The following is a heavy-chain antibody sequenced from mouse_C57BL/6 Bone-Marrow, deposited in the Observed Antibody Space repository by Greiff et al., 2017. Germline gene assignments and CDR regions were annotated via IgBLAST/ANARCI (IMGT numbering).Heavy chain of an antibody. D-gene: IGHD1-1*01. CDR3: ARYSSTLYFDY. V-gene: IGHV1-52*01. J-gene: IGHJ2*01. CDR1: GYTFTSYW. CDR2: IDPSDSET. Sequence: VQLQQPGAELVRPGSSVKLSCKASGYTFTSYWMHWVKQRPIQGLEWIGNIDPSDSETNYNQKFKDKATLTVDKSSSTAYMQLSSLTSEDSAVYYCARYSSTLYFDYWGQGTTLTVSS.